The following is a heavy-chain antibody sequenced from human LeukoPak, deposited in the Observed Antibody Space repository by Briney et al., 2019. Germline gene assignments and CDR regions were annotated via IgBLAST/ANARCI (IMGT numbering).Heavy chain of an antibody. Sequence: GASVKVSCKASGYTFTGYYMHWVRQAPGQGLEWMGWINPNSGGTNYAQKFQGRVTMTRDTSISTAYMELSRLRSDGTAVYYCARGSTRGVATSYYYGMDVWGQGTTVTVSS. J-gene: IGHJ6*02. D-gene: IGHD5-12*01. CDR3: ARGSTRGVATSYYYGMDV. CDR2: INPNSGGT. CDR1: GYTFTGYY. V-gene: IGHV1-2*02.